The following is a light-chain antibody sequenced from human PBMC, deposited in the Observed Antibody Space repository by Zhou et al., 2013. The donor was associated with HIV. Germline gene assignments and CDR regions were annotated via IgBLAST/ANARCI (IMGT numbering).Light chain of an antibody. CDR3: QQYHDWPFFT. CDR2: DAS. CDR1: QSVSSGY. Sequence: EVVLTQSPVTLPLSPGERATLSCGASQSVSSGYLAWYQQRPGLAPRLLIYDASTRATGIPDRFSGSGSGTEFTLTISSLQPEDLAVYYCQQYHDWPFFTFGPGTRVDI. V-gene: IGKV3D-20*01. J-gene: IGKJ3*01.